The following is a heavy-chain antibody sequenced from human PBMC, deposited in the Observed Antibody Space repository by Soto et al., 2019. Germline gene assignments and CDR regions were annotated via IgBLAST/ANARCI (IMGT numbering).Heavy chain of an antibody. V-gene: IGHV1-18*01. D-gene: IGHD6-13*01. CDR2: LSAYNGNT. CDR3: ARDPGFIAAAGTCRLMDY. J-gene: IGHJ4*02. CDR1: GYTFTSYG. Sequence: QVQLVQSGAEVKKPGASVKVSCKASGYTFTSYGISWVRQAPGQGLEWMGWLSAYNGNTNYAQKLQGRVTMTTDTFTSTAYMELRSLRADDPAGYYCARDPGFIAAAGTCRLMDYWGQGTLVTVSS.